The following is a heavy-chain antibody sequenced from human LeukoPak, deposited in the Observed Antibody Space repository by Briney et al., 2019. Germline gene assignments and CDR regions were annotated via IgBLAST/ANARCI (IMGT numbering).Heavy chain of an antibody. J-gene: IGHJ3*02. V-gene: IGHV3-30*04. CDR3: ARALSDI. Sequence: GGSLRLSCAASGFTFSSYAMHWVRQAPGKGLEWVAVISYDGSNKYYADAVKGRFTISRDNSKNTLYLQMNSLRAEDTAVYYCARALSDIWGQGTMVTVSS. CDR1: GFTFSSYA. CDR2: ISYDGSNK.